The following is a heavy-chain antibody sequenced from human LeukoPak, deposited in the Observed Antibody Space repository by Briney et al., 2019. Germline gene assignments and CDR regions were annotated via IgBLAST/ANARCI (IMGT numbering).Heavy chain of an antibody. CDR2: ISYDGSNK. CDR3: ARDWGPPYYYDSSGYSDY. Sequence: GGSLRLSCAASGFTFSSYAMHWVRQAPGKGLEWVAVISYDGSNKYYADSVKGRFTISRDNSKNTLYLQMNSLRAEDTAVYYCARDWGPPYYYDSSGYSDYWGQGTLVTVSS. D-gene: IGHD3-22*01. V-gene: IGHV3-30-3*01. CDR1: GFTFSSYA. J-gene: IGHJ4*02.